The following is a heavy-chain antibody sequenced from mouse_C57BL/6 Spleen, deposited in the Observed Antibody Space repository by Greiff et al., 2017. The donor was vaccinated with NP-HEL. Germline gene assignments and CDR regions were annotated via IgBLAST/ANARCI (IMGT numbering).Heavy chain of an antibody. CDR2: ISSGSSTI. J-gene: IGHJ4*01. Sequence: EVQLVESGGGLVKPGGSLKLSCAASGFTFSDYGMHWVRQAPEKGLEWVAYISSGSSTIYYADTVKGRFTISRDNAKNTLFLQMTSLRSEDTAMYYCARAMLGGAMDYWGQGTSVTVAS. CDR1: GFTFSDYG. CDR3: ARAMLGGAMDY. V-gene: IGHV5-17*01.